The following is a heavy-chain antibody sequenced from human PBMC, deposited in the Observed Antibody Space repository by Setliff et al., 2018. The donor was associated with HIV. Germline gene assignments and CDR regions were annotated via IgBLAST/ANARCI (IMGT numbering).Heavy chain of an antibody. V-gene: IGHV1-69-2*01. CDR1: GYTFTDYY. CDR3: ARAPELSSWYRNYYYYGMDV. D-gene: IGHD6-13*01. Sequence: GASVKVSCKVSGYTFTDYYMHWVQQAPGKGLEWMGLVDPEDGETIYAEKFQGRVTMTRNTSISTAYMELSSLRSEDTAVYYCARAPELSSWYRNYYYYGMDVWGQGTTVTVSS. J-gene: IGHJ6*02. CDR2: VDPEDGET.